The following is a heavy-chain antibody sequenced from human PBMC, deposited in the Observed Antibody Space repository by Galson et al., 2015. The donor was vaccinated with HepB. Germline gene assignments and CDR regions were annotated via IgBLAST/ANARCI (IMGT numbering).Heavy chain of an antibody. J-gene: IGHJ4*02. CDR2: ISYDGSNK. CDR3: AKDRKEFSRVPAARGLDY. Sequence: SLRLSCAASGFTFSSYAMHWVRQAPGKGLEWVAVISYDGSNKYYADSVKGRFTISRDNSKNTLHLQMNSLRAEDTAVYYCAKDRKEFSRVPAARGLDYWGQGTLVTVSS. D-gene: IGHD2-2*01. CDR1: GFTFSSYA. V-gene: IGHV3-30*04.